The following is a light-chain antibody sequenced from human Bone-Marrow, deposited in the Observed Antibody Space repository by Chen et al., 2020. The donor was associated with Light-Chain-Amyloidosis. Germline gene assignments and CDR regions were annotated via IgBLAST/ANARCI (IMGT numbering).Light chain of an antibody. Sequence: SYVLTQPSSVSVAPGQTATIACGGNNIGSTSVHWYQQTPGQAPLLVGYDDSDRPSGIPERLSGSNSGNTASLTISRVEAGDEADYDCQVWDRSSDRPVFGGGTKLTVL. CDR3: QVWDRSSDRPV. CDR1: NIGSTS. CDR2: DDS. J-gene: IGLJ3*02. V-gene: IGLV3-21*02.